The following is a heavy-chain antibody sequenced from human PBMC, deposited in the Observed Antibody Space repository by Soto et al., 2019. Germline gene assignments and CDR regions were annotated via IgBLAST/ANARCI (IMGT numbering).Heavy chain of an antibody. CDR2: IYSSGSL. CDR1: GGSISSGDFY. J-gene: IGHJ4*02. D-gene: IGHD7-27*01. V-gene: IGHV4-30-4*01. CDR3: ARGELGRDYYFDY. Sequence: SETLSLTCTVSGGSISSGDFYWSWLRQPPGKGLEWIGYIYSSGSLFYNPSLKSRVSISGDTSKNQFALQMRSMTDADTAAYYCARGELGRDYYFDYWGQGTLVTVSS.